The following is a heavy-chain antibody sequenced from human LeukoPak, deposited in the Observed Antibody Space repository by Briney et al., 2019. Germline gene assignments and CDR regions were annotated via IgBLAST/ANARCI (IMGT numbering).Heavy chain of an antibody. D-gene: IGHD3-10*01. CDR2: IYYSGST. V-gene: IGHV4-59*01. CDR3: ARGVWFGELLSDFDI. Sequence: SETLSLTCTVSGGSISSYYWSWIRQPPGKGLERIGYIYYSGSTNYNPCVKSRVTISVDTSKNQFSLKLSSVTAADTAVYYCARGVWFGELLSDFDIWGQGTMVTVSS. J-gene: IGHJ3*02. CDR1: GGSISSYY.